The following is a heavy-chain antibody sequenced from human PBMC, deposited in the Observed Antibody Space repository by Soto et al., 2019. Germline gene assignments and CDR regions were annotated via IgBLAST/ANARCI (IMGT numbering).Heavy chain of an antibody. Sequence: GGSLRLSCSASGFTFSSYAMHWVRQAPGKGLEYVSAISSNGGSTYYADSVKGRFTISRDNSKNTLYLQMSSLRAEDTAVYYCVKVDQRGYSYGHILGHFDYWGQGTLVTVSS. D-gene: IGHD5-18*01. CDR3: VKVDQRGYSYGHILGHFDY. V-gene: IGHV3-64D*08. CDR2: ISSNGGST. CDR1: GFTFSSYA. J-gene: IGHJ4*02.